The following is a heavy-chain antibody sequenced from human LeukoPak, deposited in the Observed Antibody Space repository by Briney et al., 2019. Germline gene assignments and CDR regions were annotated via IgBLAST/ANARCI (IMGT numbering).Heavy chain of an antibody. J-gene: IGHJ6*03. CDR3: ARERRELGESQYYYYYYMDV. CDR2: IYNTGST. Sequence: SETLSLTCTVSGGSIIRGTYYWSWIRQPAGQGLEWIGRIYNTGSTNYNPSLKSRVTISLDTSKNQFSLKLTSVTAADTAVYYCARERRELGESQYYYYYYMDVWGKGTTVTISS. D-gene: IGHD3-10*01. CDR1: GGSIIRGTYY. V-gene: IGHV4-61*02.